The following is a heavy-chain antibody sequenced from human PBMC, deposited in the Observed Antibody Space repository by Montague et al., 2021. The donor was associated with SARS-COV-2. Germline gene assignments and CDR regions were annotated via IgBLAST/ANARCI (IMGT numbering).Heavy chain of an antibody. CDR3: ARDTPYYYGSGSYYEPRRVFDY. Sequence: SLRLSCAASGFPFSSYAMNWVRQAPGKGLEWVSAISGSGGSTYYADSVKGRFTISRDNSKNTLYLQMNSLRAEDTAVYYCARDTPYYYGSGSYYEPRRVFDYWGQGTLVTVSS. D-gene: IGHD3-10*01. CDR1: GFPFSSYA. J-gene: IGHJ4*02. V-gene: IGHV3-23*01. CDR2: ISGSGGST.